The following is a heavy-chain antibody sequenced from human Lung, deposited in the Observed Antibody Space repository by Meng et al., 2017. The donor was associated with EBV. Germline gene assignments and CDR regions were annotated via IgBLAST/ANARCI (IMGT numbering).Heavy chain of an antibody. CDR1: GFSLFGSGVA. D-gene: IGHD4-17*01. CDR3: AHYGARWAGRKAKGFDP. Sequence: VKPVLTNTLTSIVSGFSLFGSGVAVGWIRKPPGKALEWLALIYWENDKRCNPSLKSRLTITKAISENKLVLTMSEMVPGETATYMCAHYGARWAGRKAKGFDPWGQGTLVTVSS. J-gene: IGHJ5*02. V-gene: IGHV2-5*02. CDR2: IYWENDK.